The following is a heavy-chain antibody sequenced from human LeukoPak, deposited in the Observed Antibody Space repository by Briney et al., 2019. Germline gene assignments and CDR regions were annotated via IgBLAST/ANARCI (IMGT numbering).Heavy chain of an antibody. J-gene: IGHJ4*02. CDR2: IYYSGST. V-gene: IGHV4-30-4*08. CDR3: ARARESTFGELSRPKRYFDY. Sequence: PSETLSLTCTVSGGSISSGYYYWSWIRQPPGKGLEWIGYIYYSGSTYYNPSLKSRVTMSVDTSKNQFSLKLSSVTAADTAVYYCARARESTFGELSRPKRYFDYWGQGTLVTVSS. CDR1: GGSISSGYYY. D-gene: IGHD3-10*01.